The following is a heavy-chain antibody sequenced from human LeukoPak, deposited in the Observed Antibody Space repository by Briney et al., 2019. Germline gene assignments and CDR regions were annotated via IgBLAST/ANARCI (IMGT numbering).Heavy chain of an antibody. Sequence: PSETLSLTCTVSGGSISSYYRSWVRQPPGKGLERIGHIFYSGINNYTPPLTSRVTISVDTSKNHCSLKLTSVTAADTAGYYCAGGVRRRDGYNYAEVWGQGTLVTVSS. V-gene: IGHV4-59*01. D-gene: IGHD5-24*01. J-gene: IGHJ4*02. CDR2: IFYSGIN. CDR3: AGGVRRRDGYNYAEV. CDR1: GGSISSYY.